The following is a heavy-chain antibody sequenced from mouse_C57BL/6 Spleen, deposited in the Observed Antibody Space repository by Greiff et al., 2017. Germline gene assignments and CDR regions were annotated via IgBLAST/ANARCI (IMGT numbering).Heavy chain of an antibody. Sequence: QVQLQQPGAELVKPGASVKLSCKASGYTFTSYWMHWVKQRPGQGLEWIGLIHPNSGSTNYNEKFKSKATLTVDKSSSTAYMQLSSLTSEDSAVYYCARRYYDCFDVWGTGTTVTVSS. J-gene: IGHJ1*03. CDR3: ARRYYDCFDV. CDR2: IHPNSGST. CDR1: GYTFTSYW. V-gene: IGHV1-64*01. D-gene: IGHD2-4*01.